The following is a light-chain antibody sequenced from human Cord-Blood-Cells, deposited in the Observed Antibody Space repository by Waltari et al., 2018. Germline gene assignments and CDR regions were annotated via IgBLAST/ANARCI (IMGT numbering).Light chain of an antibody. CDR1: RSVLYSSNNKNY. CDR2: WAS. J-gene: IGKJ2*01. Sequence: DIVMTQSPASLAVSLGERATVNCKSSRSVLYSSNNKNYLAWYQQKPGQPPKLLIYWASTRESGVPDRFSGSGSGTDFTLTISSLQAEDVAVYYCQQYYSTPHTFGQGTKLEIK. V-gene: IGKV4-1*01. CDR3: QQYYSTPHT.